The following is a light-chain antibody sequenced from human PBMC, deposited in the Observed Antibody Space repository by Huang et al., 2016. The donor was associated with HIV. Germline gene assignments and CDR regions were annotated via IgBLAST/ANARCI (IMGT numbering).Light chain of an antibody. J-gene: IGKJ4*01. V-gene: IGKV3-20*01. CDR1: QSVSSTY. Sequence: EIVLTQSPGTLSLSPGERGTLYCRASQSVSSTYLAWYQQKPGQAPRLLIYAASSSATGIPDRFSGSGSGTDFTLTINRLEPEDFAVYFCQQYGSSSLSFGGGTKVDIK. CDR2: AAS. CDR3: QQYGSSSLS.